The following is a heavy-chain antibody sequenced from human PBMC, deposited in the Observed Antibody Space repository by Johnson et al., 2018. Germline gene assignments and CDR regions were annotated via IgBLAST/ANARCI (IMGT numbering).Heavy chain of an antibody. V-gene: IGHV3-23*01. D-gene: IGHD3-3*02. CDR2: IPGSDSTT. Sequence: QLLESGGGLVQPGGSLRLSCVVSGFPFTGHAMSWVRQAPGRGLEWVASIPGSDSTTSYADSVKGRFTNSKDYSQHTLYLQLSSLKSEDTAVYYCSNTFRSQGPDFYYYHMDVWGKGTTVTVSS. CDR3: SNTFRSQGPDFYYYHMDV. J-gene: IGHJ6*03. CDR1: GFPFTGHA.